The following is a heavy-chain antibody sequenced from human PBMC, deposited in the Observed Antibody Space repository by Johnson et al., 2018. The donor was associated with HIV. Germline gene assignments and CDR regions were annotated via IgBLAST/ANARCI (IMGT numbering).Heavy chain of an antibody. CDR2: ISYDGTKK. Sequence: QLVEPGGGVVQPGMSLRRSYSDSGFTFCRENMHWVRPAPDKGLHWVAVISYDGTKKYYVDSVKGRFTISRDNAKNSLYLQMNSLRAEDTAVYYCARDLRWDDAFDIWGLGTMVTVSS. V-gene: IGHV3-30*03. J-gene: IGHJ3*02. CDR1: GFTFCREN. D-gene: IGHD5-24*01. CDR3: ARDLRWDDAFDI.